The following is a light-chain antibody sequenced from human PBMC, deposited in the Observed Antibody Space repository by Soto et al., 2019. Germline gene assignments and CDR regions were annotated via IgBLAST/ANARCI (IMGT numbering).Light chain of an antibody. J-gene: IGKJ1*01. V-gene: IGKV1-5*03. CDR3: QQYNNDSRT. CDR1: QWFXSW. Sequence: IPLTKSAASLSASVGDSVTITCRASQWFXSWFVWDQQKPGKAPKLLXYKASSLETGGPSRLSGSGSGTEFTLTISSLQPDDCATYYCQQYNNDSRTFCQGTKVDIK. CDR2: KAS.